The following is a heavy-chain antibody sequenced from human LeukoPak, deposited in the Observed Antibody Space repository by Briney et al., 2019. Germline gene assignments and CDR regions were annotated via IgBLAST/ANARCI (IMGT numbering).Heavy chain of an antibody. V-gene: IGHV3-23*01. J-gene: IGHJ4*02. D-gene: IGHD3-10*01. CDR1: GFTFSSYA. CDR3: ARDLAVSGSFTHYFDY. Sequence: PGGSLRLSCAASGFTFSSYAMSWVRQAPGKGLEWVSAISGSGGSTYYADSVKGRFTISRDNSKNTLFLQMNSLRAEDTAVYYCARDLAVSGSFTHYFDYWGQGTLVTVSS. CDR2: ISGSGGST.